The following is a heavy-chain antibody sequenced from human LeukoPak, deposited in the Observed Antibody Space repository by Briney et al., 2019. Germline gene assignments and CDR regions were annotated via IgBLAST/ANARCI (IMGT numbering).Heavy chain of an antibody. J-gene: IGHJ5*02. V-gene: IGHV4-39*01. CDR2: IYYSGST. CDR1: GGSISSSSYY. Sequence: SETLSLTCTVSGGSISSSSYYWGWIRQPPGKGLEWIGSIYYSGSTYCNPSLKSRVTISVDTSKNQFSLKLSSVTAADTAVYYCARRATIFPYNWFDPWGQGTLVTVSS. D-gene: IGHD5-24*01. CDR3: ARRATIFPYNWFDP.